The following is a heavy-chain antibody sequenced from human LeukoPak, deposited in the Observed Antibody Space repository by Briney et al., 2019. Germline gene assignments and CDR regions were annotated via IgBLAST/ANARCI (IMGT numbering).Heavy chain of an antibody. CDR1: GGSIGDYY. CDR2: LYYSRNT. J-gene: IGHJ3*02. D-gene: IGHD3-22*01. CDR3: ARDKKDYYDSSGYYYFAFDI. Sequence: SETLSLTCTVSGGSIGDYYWSWIRQPPGKGLEWIGYLYYSRNTNYSPSLKSRVTISVDTSKNQFSLKLSSVTAADTAVYYCARDKKDYYDSSGYYYFAFDIWGQGTMVNVSS. V-gene: IGHV4-59*01.